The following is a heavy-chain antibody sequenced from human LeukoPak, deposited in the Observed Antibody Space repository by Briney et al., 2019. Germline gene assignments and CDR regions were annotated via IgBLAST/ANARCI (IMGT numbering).Heavy chain of an antibody. CDR3: ARGGGFYPNDAFDI. CDR1: GGSISSYY. J-gene: IGHJ3*02. D-gene: IGHD1-26*01. V-gene: IGHV4-59*01. CDR2: IYYSGST. Sequence: KPLETLSLTCTVSGGSISSYYWSWIRQPPGKGMEWIGYIYYSGSTNYNPSLKSRVTISVDTSKNQFSLKLSSVTAADTAVYYCARGGGFYPNDAFDIWGQGTMVTVSS.